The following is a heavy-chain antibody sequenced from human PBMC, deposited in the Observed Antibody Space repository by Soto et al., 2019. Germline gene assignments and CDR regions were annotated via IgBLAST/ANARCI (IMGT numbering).Heavy chain of an antibody. V-gene: IGHV3-7*05. CDR3: ARDVSPGSSRFYLGDFDI. D-gene: IGHD6-13*01. J-gene: IGHJ3*02. Sequence: EVQLEESGGDLVQPGGSLRLSCAASGFTLSGYWITWVRQAPGKGLEWVANVNRDGSKKSYLDSVRGRFTISRDNVGNSLYLQMDSLRADDTALYYCARDVSPGSSRFYLGDFDIWSQWTMVTVSS. CDR1: GFTLSGYW. CDR2: VNRDGSKK.